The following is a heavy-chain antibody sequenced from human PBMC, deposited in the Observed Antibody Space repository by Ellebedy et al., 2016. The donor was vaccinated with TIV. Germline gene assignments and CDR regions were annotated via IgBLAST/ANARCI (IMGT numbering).Heavy chain of an antibody. CDR1: GISFSTSG. V-gene: IGHV3-30*03. D-gene: IGHD3-3*01. Sequence: GGSLRLXCAASGISFSTSGMHWVRQAPGKGLEWVAVISYDESNKYYADSVRGRFTISRDNSKNTLYLQMSSLRAEDTAVYYCARDRRITIFGVVTPGVFDLWGQGTVVTVSS. J-gene: IGHJ3*01. CDR3: ARDRRITIFGVVTPGVFDL. CDR2: ISYDESNK.